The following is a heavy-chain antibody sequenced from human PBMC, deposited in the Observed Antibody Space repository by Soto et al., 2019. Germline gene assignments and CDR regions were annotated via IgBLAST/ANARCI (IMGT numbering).Heavy chain of an antibody. V-gene: IGHV4-30-4*01. CDR1: GDSISSNNNY. CDR3: ARGRGYSYGLDP. D-gene: IGHD5-18*01. Sequence: PSETLSLTCTVSGDSISSNNNYWSWIRQPPGEGLEWIGFISYSGTTSYSPSLKSRVAISLDTSKNQFSLSLSSVTAADTAVYYCARGRGYSYGLDPWGQATLVT. CDR2: ISYSGTT. J-gene: IGHJ5*02.